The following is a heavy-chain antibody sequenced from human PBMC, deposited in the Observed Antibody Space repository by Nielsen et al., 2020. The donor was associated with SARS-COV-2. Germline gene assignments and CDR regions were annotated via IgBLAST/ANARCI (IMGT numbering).Heavy chain of an antibody. Sequence: GESLKISCKGSGHSFTSYSIGWVRQMPGKGLEWMGIIYPGDSDTRYSPSFQGQVTISADKSISTAYLQWSSLKASDTAMYYCARLSHDYDILTGYYDYWGQGTLVTVSS. CDR3: ARLSHDYDILTGYYDY. V-gene: IGHV5-51*01. D-gene: IGHD3-9*01. CDR1: GHSFTSYS. CDR2: IYPGDSDT. J-gene: IGHJ4*02.